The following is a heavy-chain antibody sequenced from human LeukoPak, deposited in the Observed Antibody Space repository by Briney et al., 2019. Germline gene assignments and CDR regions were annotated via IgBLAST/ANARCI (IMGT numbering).Heavy chain of an antibody. Sequence: ASVKVSCKASGYTFTGYYMHWVRQAPGQGLEWMGWINPNSGGTNYAQKFQGRVTMTRDTSISTAYMELSRLRSDDTAAYYCARDKVYQSMVRGVNWFDPWGQGTLVTVSS. CDR1: GYTFTGYY. V-gene: IGHV1-2*02. CDR3: ARDKVYQSMVRGVNWFDP. D-gene: IGHD3-10*01. CDR2: INPNSGGT. J-gene: IGHJ5*02.